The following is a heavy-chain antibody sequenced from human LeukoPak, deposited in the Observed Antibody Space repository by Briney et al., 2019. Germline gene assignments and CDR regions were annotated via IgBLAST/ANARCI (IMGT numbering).Heavy chain of an antibody. V-gene: IGHV6-1*01. CDR2: TYYRSKWYT. J-gene: IGHJ4*02. Sequence: SQTLSLTCAISGDSVSINSAGWNWLRQSPSRGLEWLGRTYYRSKWYTDFAPFLRNRITINPDTSMNPFSLQLTSVTPEDTAVYYCARSGSGYLRYYFDYWGQGTLVTVSS. CDR1: GDSVSINSAG. CDR3: ARSGSGYLRYYFDY. D-gene: IGHD5-12*01.